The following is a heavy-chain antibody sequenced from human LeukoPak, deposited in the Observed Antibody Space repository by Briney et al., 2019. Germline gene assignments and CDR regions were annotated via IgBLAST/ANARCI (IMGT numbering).Heavy chain of an antibody. J-gene: IGHJ4*02. D-gene: IGHD4-23*01. CDR3: AKDSTRQYGGNSGLFDY. V-gene: IGHV3-9*01. CDR2: ISWKSGSI. Sequence: GRSLRLSCAASVFTFDDYAMHWVRQAPGKGLEWVSGISWKSGSIGYADSVKGRFTISRDNAKNSLYLQMNSLRAKDTALYYCAKDSTRQYGGNSGLFDYWGQGTLVTVSS. CDR1: VFTFDDYA.